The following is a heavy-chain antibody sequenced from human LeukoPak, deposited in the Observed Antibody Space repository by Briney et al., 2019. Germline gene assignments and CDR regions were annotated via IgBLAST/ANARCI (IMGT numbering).Heavy chain of an antibody. CDR3: ARGRDRSKAGDL. Sequence: SSETLSLTCDVYGGSCDDYYCSWIRQPPGKGLEWIGEIHPHGIFYYNSSLMSRVTISIDTSKSRFSLRLTSVTAADTAFYLCARGRDRSKAGDLWGQGSLVTVSS. CDR2: IHPHGIF. V-gene: IGHV4-34*01. D-gene: IGHD5-24*01. J-gene: IGHJ5*02. CDR1: GGSCDDYY.